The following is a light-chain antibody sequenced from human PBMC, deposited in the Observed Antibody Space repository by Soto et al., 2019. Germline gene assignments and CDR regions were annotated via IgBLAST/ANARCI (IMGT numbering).Light chain of an antibody. J-gene: IGKJ5*01. Sequence: IVLTQSPGTLSLSPGERATLSCRASQSVPRSYLAWYQQRPGQAPTLLIYDASNRATGITDRFSGSESGTDFTLTISSLEPEDFAVYYCQQYAWSPLTFGQGTRLEIK. CDR3: QQYAWSPLT. V-gene: IGKV3-20*01. CDR2: DAS. CDR1: QSVPRSY.